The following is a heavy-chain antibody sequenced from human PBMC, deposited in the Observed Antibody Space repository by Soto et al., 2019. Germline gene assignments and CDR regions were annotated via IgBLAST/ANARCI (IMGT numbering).Heavy chain of an antibody. V-gene: IGHV1-58*01. J-gene: IGHJ6*02. CDR2: IVVGSGNT. D-gene: IGHD5-18*01. Sequence: GASVKVSCKASGFTFTSSAVQWVRQARGQRLEWIGWIVVGSGNTNYAQKFQERVTITRDMSTSTAYMELSSLRSEDTAVYYCAADQRSYGNYYYYYYGMDVWVHGTTVTVSS. CDR1: GFTFTSSA. CDR3: AADQRSYGNYYYYYYGMDV.